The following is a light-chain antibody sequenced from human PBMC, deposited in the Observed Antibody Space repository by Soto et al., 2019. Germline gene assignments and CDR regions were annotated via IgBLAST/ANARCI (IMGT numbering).Light chain of an antibody. CDR2: GGS. V-gene: IGKV3D-20*02. CDR3: QQRSNWPPIT. J-gene: IGKJ5*01. Sequence: EIVLTQSPGTLSLSPGERATLSCRASQSLTNSRLAWYQQKPGQAPKVLIYGGSNRATGIPDRFSGSGSGTDFTLTISRLEPEDFAVYYCQQRSNWPPITFGQGTRLEIK. CDR1: QSLTNSR.